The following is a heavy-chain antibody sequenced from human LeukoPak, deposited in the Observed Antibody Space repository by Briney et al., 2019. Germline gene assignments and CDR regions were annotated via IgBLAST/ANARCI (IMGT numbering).Heavy chain of an antibody. J-gene: IGHJ3*02. CDR3: ARDGLRSCTSSSCYPGEDAFDI. D-gene: IGHD2-2*01. CDR1: GYTLNSYA. Sequence: ASVKVSCTASGYTLNSYAMNWVRQAPGQGLEWMAWINPNTGNPTYPQGFTGRFVFSLDTSISTAYLHISGLKAEDTAVYYCARDGLRSCTSSSCYPGEDAFDIWGQGTMVTVSS. CDR2: INPNTGNP. V-gene: IGHV7-4-1*02.